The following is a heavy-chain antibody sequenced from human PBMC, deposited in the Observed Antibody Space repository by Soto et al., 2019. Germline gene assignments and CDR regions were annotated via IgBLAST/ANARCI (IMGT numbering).Heavy chain of an antibody. CDR1: GYTFTSYY. CDR3: ASVGLGLYYYDSSGYSPRYFDY. D-gene: IGHD3-22*01. Sequence: AAVKVSCKASGYTFTSYYMHWVRQAPGQGLEWMGIINPSGGSTSYAQKFQGRVTMTRDTSTSTVYMELSSLRSEDTAVYYCASVGLGLYYYDSSGYSPRYFDYWGQGTLVTVSS. CDR2: INPSGGST. V-gene: IGHV1-46*01. J-gene: IGHJ4*02.